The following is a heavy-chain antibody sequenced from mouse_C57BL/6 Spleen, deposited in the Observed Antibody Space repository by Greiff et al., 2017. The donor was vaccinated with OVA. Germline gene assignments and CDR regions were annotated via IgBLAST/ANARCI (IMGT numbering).Heavy chain of an antibody. D-gene: IGHD2-1*01. J-gene: IGHJ2*01. CDR2: IDPSDSYT. CDR3: ARSLGRNDFGY. V-gene: IGHV1-69*01. Sequence: QVQLQQPGAELVMPGASVKLSCKASGYTFTSYWMHWVKQRPGQGLEWIGEIDPSDSYTNYNQKFKGKSTLTVDKSSSTAYMQLSSLTSEDSAVYYCARSLGRNDFGYWGQGTTLTVAS. CDR1: GYTFTSYW.